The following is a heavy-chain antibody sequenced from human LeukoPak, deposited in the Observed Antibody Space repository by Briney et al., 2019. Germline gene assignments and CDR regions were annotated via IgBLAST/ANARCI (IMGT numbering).Heavy chain of an antibody. J-gene: IGHJ4*02. CDR3: ASTTLYYYDSSSYYAGFDY. D-gene: IGHD3-22*01. V-gene: IGHV4-39*01. CDR2: IYYSGST. CDR1: GGSISSSSYY. Sequence: SETLPLTCTVSGGSISSSSYYWGWIRQPPGKGLEWIGSIYYSGSTYYNPSLKSRVTISVDTSKNQFSLKLSSVTAADTAVYYCASTTLYYYDSSSYYAGFDYWGQGTLVTVSS.